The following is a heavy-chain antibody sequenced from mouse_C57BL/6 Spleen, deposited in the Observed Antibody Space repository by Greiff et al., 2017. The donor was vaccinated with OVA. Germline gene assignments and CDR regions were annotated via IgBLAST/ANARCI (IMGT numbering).Heavy chain of an antibody. J-gene: IGHJ2*01. V-gene: IGHV1-63*01. D-gene: IGHD1-1*01. CDR3: ARFSYYYGSSYYFDY. CDR1: GYTFTNYW. Sequence: QVQLQQSGAELVRPGTSVKMSCKASGYTFTNYWIGWAKQRPGHGLEWIGDIYPGGGYTNYNEKFKGKATLTADKSSSTAYMQFSSLTSEDSAIYYCARFSYYYGSSYYFDYWGQGTTLTVSS. CDR2: IYPGGGYT.